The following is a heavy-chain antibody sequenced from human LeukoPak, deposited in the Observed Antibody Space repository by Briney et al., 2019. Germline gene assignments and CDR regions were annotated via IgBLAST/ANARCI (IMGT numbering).Heavy chain of an antibody. CDR1: GFTFSSYW. D-gene: IGHD3-10*01. CDR2: INSDGSST. V-gene: IGHV3-74*01. CDR3: AKIDHGSGSYYNDNPYYYYYMDV. Sequence: PGGSLRLSCAASGFTFSSYWMHWVRQAPGKGLVWVSRINSDGSSTSYADSVKGRFTISRDNTKNTLYLQMNSLRAEDTAVYYCAKIDHGSGSYYNDNPYYYYYMDVWGKGTTVTVSS. J-gene: IGHJ6*03.